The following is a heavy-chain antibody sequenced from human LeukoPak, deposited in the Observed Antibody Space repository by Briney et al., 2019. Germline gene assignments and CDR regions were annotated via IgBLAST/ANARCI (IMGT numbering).Heavy chain of an antibody. J-gene: IGHJ3*02. CDR2: INPNSGGT. V-gene: IGHV1-2*02. CDR1: GYTFTGYY. CDR3: ARGGNWNDRTDAFDI. Sequence: ASVKVSCKASGYTFTGYYMHWVRQAPGQGLEWMGWINPNSGGTNYAQKFQGRVTMTTDTSTSTAYMELRSLRSDDTAVHYCARGGNWNDRTDAFDIWGQGTMVTVSS. D-gene: IGHD1-1*01.